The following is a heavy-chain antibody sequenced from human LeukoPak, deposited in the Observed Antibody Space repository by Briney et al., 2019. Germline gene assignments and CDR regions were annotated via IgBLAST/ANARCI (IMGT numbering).Heavy chain of an antibody. Sequence: GESMQISCKGSEYNFATYWIGWVRQMPGEGLEWMGIIYPGDSDTRYSPSFQGQVTISADKSINTAYLQWSSLKASDTAMYYCTRHVRVGATLSWFDPWGQGTLVTVSS. CDR2: IYPGDSDT. D-gene: IGHD1-26*01. J-gene: IGHJ5*02. CDR1: EYNFATYW. V-gene: IGHV5-51*01. CDR3: TRHVRVGATLSWFDP.